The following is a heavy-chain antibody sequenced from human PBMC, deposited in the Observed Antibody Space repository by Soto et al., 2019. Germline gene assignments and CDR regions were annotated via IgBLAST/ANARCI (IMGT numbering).Heavy chain of an antibody. CDR2: STSRSSTI. CDR1: GFTFSSYE. V-gene: IGHV3-48*02. Sequence: GGSLRLSCAASGFTFSSYEMNWVRQAPGKGLEWLSFSTSRSSTIYYADSVKGRFTISRDNAKNSLYLQMNSLRDEDTAVYYCARDGLGYYYGMDFWGQRTTVTVS. D-gene: IGHD7-27*01. CDR3: ARDGLGYYYGMDF. J-gene: IGHJ6*02.